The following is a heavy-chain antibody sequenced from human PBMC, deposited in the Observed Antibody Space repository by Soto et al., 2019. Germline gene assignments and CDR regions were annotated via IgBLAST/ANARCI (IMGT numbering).Heavy chain of an antibody. CDR2: MFYSGST. J-gene: IGHJ4*02. Sequence: SETLSLTCTVSGASISSGRSYWSWIRQHPWKGLEWIGYMFYSGSTYYHPSLKSRVNISADTSKNQFSLRLTSVTPADTAVYYCARDNGYGHFDSWGQGXLVTVSS. D-gene: IGHD5-12*01. CDR1: GASISSGRSY. V-gene: IGHV4-31*03. CDR3: ARDNGYGHFDS.